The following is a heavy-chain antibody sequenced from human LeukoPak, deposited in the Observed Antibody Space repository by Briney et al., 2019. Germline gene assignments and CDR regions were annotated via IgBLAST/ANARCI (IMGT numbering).Heavy chain of an antibody. D-gene: IGHD6-13*01. Sequence: PGGSLRLSCAASGFTFSSYAMSWVRQAPGKGLEWDSAISGSGGSTYYADSVKGRFTISRDNSKNTLYLQMNSLRAEDTAVYYCAKPTGIAAAGMSRYWGQGTLVTVSS. V-gene: IGHV3-23*01. CDR3: AKPTGIAAAGMSRY. CDR2: ISGSGGST. J-gene: IGHJ4*02. CDR1: GFTFSSYA.